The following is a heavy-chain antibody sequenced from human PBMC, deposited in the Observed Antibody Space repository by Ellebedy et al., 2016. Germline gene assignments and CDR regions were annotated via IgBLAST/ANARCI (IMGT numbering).Heavy chain of an antibody. CDR1: GFTFSSYA. D-gene: IGHD2-15*01. J-gene: IGHJ4*02. Sequence: GGSLRLSCAASGFTFSSYAMSWVRQAPGKGLEWVSAISGSGGSTNYADSVKGRFTIPRDNSKNTLYLQMNSLRAEDTAVYYCAKDLTDSSLFDYWGQGTQVTVSS. CDR2: ISGSGGST. CDR3: AKDLTDSSLFDY. V-gene: IGHV3-23*01.